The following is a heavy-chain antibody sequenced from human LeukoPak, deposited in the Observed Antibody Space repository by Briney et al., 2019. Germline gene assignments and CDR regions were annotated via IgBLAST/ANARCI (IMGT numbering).Heavy chain of an antibody. CDR2: IYYSGST. Sequence: SETLSLTCTVSGGSISSYYWSWIRQPPGKELEWIGYIYYSGSTNYNPSLKSRVTISVDTSKNQFSLKLSSVTAADTAVYYCARVGGELIDYWGQGTLVTVSS. CDR1: GGSISSYY. D-gene: IGHD3-10*01. J-gene: IGHJ4*02. V-gene: IGHV4-59*01. CDR3: ARVGGELIDY.